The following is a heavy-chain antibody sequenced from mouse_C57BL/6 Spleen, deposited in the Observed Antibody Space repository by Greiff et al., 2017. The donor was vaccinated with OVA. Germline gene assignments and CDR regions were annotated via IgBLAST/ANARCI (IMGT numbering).Heavy chain of an antibody. CDR1: GYSITSGYY. Sequence: EVKLMESGPGLVKPPQSLSLTCSVTGYSITSGYYWNWIRQFPGNKLEWMGYISYDGSNNYNPSLKNRISITRDTSKNQFFLKLNSVTTEDTATYYCAIYYSNYGGYAMDYWGQGTSVTVSS. CDR2: ISYDGSN. J-gene: IGHJ4*01. D-gene: IGHD2-5*01. CDR3: AIYYSNYGGYAMDY. V-gene: IGHV3-6*01.